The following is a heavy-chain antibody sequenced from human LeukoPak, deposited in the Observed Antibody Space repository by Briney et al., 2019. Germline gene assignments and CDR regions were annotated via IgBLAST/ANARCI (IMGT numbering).Heavy chain of an antibody. CDR1: GYTFTSYW. V-gene: IGHV5-51*01. D-gene: IGHD2-15*01. CDR3: ARVKDTDLPDY. CDR2: IYPGDSDT. Sequence: GESLKISCKGSGYTFTSYWIGWVRQMPGKGLEWMGIIYPGDSDTRYSPSFQGQVAISADTSISTAFLQWTSLKASDTAMYYCARVKDTDLPDYWGQGTLVTVSS. J-gene: IGHJ4*02.